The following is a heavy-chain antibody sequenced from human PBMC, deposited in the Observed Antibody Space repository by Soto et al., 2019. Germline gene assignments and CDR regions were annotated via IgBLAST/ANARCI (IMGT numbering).Heavy chain of an antibody. D-gene: IGHD3-10*01. Sequence: GGSLRLSCVASGFTFSSYSMNWVRQAPGKGLEWVSSISSSSSYIYYADSVKGRFTISRDNAKNSLYLQMNSLRAEDTAVYYCARAGGPLYYYYYGMDVWGQGTTVTVS. V-gene: IGHV3-21*01. CDR1: GFTFSSYS. CDR3: ARAGGPLYYYYYGMDV. J-gene: IGHJ6*02. CDR2: ISSSSSYI.